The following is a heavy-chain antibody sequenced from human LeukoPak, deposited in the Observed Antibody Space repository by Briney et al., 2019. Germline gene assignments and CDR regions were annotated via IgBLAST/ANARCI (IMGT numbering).Heavy chain of an antibody. D-gene: IGHD2-21*01. CDR2: IDHSGST. V-gene: IGHV4-34*01. CDR3: ARRSPLVAVITSHYYDY. CDR1: DESFSGYY. J-gene: IGHJ4*02. Sequence: SETLSLTCAVYDESFSGYYCSWIRQPPRKGLEWIGEIDHSGSTNYSPSLQSRVTISVDTSKNQFSLKVSSVSAADTAVYYCARRSPLVAVITSHYYDYWGQGALVTVSS.